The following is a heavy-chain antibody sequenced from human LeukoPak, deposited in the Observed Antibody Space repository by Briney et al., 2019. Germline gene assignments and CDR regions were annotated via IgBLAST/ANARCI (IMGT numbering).Heavy chain of an antibody. V-gene: IGHV4-39*01. J-gene: IGHJ4*02. CDR3: AGHVRILRFLEWLSYLDY. CDR2: HSGRT. Sequence: HSGRTYYNPSLKSRVTISVDTSKNQFSLKLSSVTAADTAVYHCAGHVRILRFLEWLSYLDYWGQGTLVTVSS. D-gene: IGHD3-3*01.